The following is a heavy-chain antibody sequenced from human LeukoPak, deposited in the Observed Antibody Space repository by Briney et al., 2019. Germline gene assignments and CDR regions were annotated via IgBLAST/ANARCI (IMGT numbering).Heavy chain of an antibody. V-gene: IGHV3-7*04. Sequence: PGGSLRLSCAASGFTFSSYGMHWVRQAPGKGLEWVANIKQDGSAKYYVDSVKGRFTVSRDNAKNSLYLQMNSLRVEDTAVYYCARGYYYDSSGYYADYWGQGTLVTVSS. CDR2: IKQDGSAK. CDR1: GFTFSSYG. CDR3: ARGYYYDSSGYYADY. D-gene: IGHD3-22*01. J-gene: IGHJ4*02.